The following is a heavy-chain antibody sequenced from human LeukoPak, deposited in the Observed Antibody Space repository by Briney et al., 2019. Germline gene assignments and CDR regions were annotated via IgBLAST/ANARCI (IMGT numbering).Heavy chain of an antibody. CDR2: IYTSGST. D-gene: IGHD3-22*01. CDR1: GGSFSGYY. CDR3: AREIDSSGYSNWFDP. V-gene: IGHV4-4*07. J-gene: IGHJ5*02. Sequence: SETLSLTCAVYGGSFSGYYWSWIRQPAGKGLEWIGRIYTSGSTNYNPSLKSRVTISVDTSKNQFSLRLSSVTAADTAVYYCAREIDSSGYSNWFDPWGQGTLVTVSS.